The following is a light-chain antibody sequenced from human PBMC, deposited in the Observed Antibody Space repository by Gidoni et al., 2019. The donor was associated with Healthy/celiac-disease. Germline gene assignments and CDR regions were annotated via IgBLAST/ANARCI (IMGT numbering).Light chain of an antibody. CDR3: QAWDSSTGG. Sequence: SYELTQPPSVSVSPGQTASITCSGDKLGDKYPCWYPQKPGQSPVLVIYQDSKRPSGIPERFSGSNSGNTATLTISGTQAMDEADYYCQAWDSSTGGFGGGTKLTVL. V-gene: IGLV3-1*01. CDR2: QDS. J-gene: IGLJ2*01. CDR1: KLGDKY.